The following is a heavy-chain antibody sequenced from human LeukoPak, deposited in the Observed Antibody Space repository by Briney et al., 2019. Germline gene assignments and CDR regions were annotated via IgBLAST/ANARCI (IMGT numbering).Heavy chain of an antibody. V-gene: IGHV3-13*01. CDR3: ARGDYYGSGSPWA. CDR2: IGTAGDT. CDR1: GFTFSSYD. J-gene: IGHJ5*02. Sequence: GGSLRLSCAASGFTFSSYDMHWVRHATGKGLEWVSAIGTAGDTYYPGSVKGRFTISRENAKNSLYLQMNSLRAGDTAVYYCARGDYYGSGSPWAWGQGTLVTVSS. D-gene: IGHD3-10*01.